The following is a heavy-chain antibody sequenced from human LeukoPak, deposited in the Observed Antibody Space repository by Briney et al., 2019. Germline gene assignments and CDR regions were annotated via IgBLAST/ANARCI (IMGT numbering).Heavy chain of an antibody. D-gene: IGHD6-13*01. CDR1: GGSISSSSYY. Sequence: SETLSLTCTVSGGSISSSSYYWGWIRQPPGKGLEWIGSIYYSGSTYYNPSLKSRVTISVDTSKNQFSLKLSSVTAADTAVYYCARHYQGMAPRDWGQGTLVTVSS. CDR3: ARHYQGMAPRD. V-gene: IGHV4-39*01. CDR2: IYYSGST. J-gene: IGHJ4*02.